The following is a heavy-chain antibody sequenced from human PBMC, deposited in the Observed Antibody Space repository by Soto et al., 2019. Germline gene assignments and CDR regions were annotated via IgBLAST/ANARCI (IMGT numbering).Heavy chain of an antibody. CDR3: ARDSDPHPTAVEAATPHYYYYSGMDV. J-gene: IGHJ6*02. Sequence: GASVKVSCKASGGTFSIYAISWVRQAPGQGLEWMGGIIPIFGTANYAQKFQGRVTITADESTSTAYMELSSLRSEDTAVYYCARDSDPHPTAVEAATPHYYYYSGMDVWGQGTTVTVSS. D-gene: IGHD2-15*01. V-gene: IGHV1-69*13. CDR1: GGTFSIYA. CDR2: IIPIFGTA.